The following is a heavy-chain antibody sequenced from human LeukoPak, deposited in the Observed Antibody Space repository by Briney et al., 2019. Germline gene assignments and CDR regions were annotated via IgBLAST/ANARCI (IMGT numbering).Heavy chain of an antibody. J-gene: IGHJ3*02. CDR2: IYWDDDK. Sequence: SCPTLVNPTQTLTLTCTFSGVSLSTSGVGVGWIRQPPGKALEWLALIYWDDDKRYSPSLKSRLTITKDTSKNQVVLTMTNMDPVDTATSYCAHDGSPEGADDAFDIWGQGTMVTVSS. CDR1: GVSLSTSGVG. D-gene: IGHD1-26*01. V-gene: IGHV2-5*02. CDR3: AHDGSPEGADDAFDI.